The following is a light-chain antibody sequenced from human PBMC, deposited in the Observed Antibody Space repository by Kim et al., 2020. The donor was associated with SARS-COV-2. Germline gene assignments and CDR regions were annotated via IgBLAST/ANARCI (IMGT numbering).Light chain of an antibody. CDR1: SSDVGAYSY. CDR3: SSFTTSNTYV. V-gene: IGLV2-14*03. Sequence: GQSITISGTGTSSDVGAYSYVSWYQQHPGKAPKLMIYDVIERPSGVSNRFSGSKSGDTASLTISDLQAEDEADYYCSSFTTSNTYVFGTGTKVTVL. CDR2: DVI. J-gene: IGLJ1*01.